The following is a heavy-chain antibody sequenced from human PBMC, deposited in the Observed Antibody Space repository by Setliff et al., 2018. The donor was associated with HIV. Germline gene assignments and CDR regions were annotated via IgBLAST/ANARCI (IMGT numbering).Heavy chain of an antibody. Sequence: SETLSLTCAVYDGSLSSYYWSWIRQSTGKGLEWIGEINDSGTTNYNPSLESRVTMLIDMSKNQLSLKLSSVTAADTAVYYCVRHHDSDFSGDPDWFDPWGQGILVTVSS. CDR1: DGSLSSYY. J-gene: IGHJ5*02. D-gene: IGHD2-15*01. CDR3: VRHHDSDFSGDPDWFDP. CDR2: INDSGTT. V-gene: IGHV4-34*01.